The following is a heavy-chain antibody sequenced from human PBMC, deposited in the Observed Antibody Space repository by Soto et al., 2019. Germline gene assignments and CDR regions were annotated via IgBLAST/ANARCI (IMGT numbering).Heavy chain of an antibody. CDR2: ISYDGSNK. J-gene: IGHJ4*02. CDR1: GFTFSSYA. V-gene: IGHV3-30-3*01. Sequence: LRLSCAASGFTFSSYAMHWVRQAPGKGLEWVAVISYDGSNKYYADSVKGRFTISRDNSKNTLYLQMNSLRAEDTAVYYCARDLGGVGFDYWGQGTLVTVSS. D-gene: IGHD3-16*01. CDR3: ARDLGGVGFDY.